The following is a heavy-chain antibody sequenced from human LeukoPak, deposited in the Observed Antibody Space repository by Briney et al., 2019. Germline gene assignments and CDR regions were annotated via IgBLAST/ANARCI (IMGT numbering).Heavy chain of an antibody. J-gene: IGHJ4*02. D-gene: IGHD1-26*01. Sequence: SETQSLTCAVYGGSFSGYYWSWIRQPPGKGLEWIGEINHSGSTNYNPSLKSRVTISVDTSKNQFSLKLSSVTAADTAVYYCARGRGSYYVWGQGTLVTVSS. CDR3: ARGRGSYYV. CDR1: GGSFSGYY. V-gene: IGHV4-34*01. CDR2: INHSGST.